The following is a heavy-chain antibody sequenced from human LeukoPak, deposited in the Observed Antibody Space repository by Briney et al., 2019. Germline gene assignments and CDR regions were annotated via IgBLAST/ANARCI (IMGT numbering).Heavy chain of an antibody. CDR1: SASISTYY. Sequence: SETLSLACSVSSASISTYYWSWIRQAPGKGLEWIGFIYYSGNTNYNPSLKSRATILLDTSKNQFSLKLNSVTAADTAVYYCATRAAGPASWFDPWGQGTLVTVSP. J-gene: IGHJ5*02. V-gene: IGHV4-59*01. CDR2: IYYSGNT. CDR3: ATRAAGPASWFDP.